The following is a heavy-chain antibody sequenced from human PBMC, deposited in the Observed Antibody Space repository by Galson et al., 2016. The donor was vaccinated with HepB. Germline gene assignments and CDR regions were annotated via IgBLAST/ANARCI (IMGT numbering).Heavy chain of an antibody. CDR2: INPSGST. CDR3: VGGYCSSTSCYKDAFGI. J-gene: IGHJ3*02. D-gene: IGHD2-2*02. V-gene: IGHV1-46*03. CDR1: GYTFTSYY. Sequence: VKVSCKASGYTFTSYYMHWVRQAPGQGLEWMGIINPSGSTSYAQRFQGRVTMTRDTSTSTVYMELSSLTSEDTAVYFCVGGYCSSTSCYKDAFGIWGQGTMVTVSS.